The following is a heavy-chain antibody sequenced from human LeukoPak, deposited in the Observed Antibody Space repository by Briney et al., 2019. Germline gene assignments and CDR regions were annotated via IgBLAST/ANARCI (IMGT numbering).Heavy chain of an antibody. D-gene: IGHD3-22*01. CDR1: GYTFTSYW. V-gene: IGHV5-51*01. J-gene: IGHJ4*02. CDR3: ARPYDSSGYWGGFDY. Sequence: GESLKISCQAAGYTFTSYWIGWVRQMPGKGLEWMGIIYPGDSDTKYSPSFQGQVTISGDKSISTAYLQWSSLKASDTALYYCARPYDSSGYWGGFDYWGQGTLVTVSS. CDR2: IYPGDSDT.